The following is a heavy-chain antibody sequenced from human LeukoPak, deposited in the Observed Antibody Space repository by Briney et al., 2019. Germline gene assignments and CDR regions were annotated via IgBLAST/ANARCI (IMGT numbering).Heavy chain of an antibody. D-gene: IGHD3-10*01. CDR2: ISYDGSNK. Sequence: GGPLSPSCEASGFTFSSYAMHWVRQAPAKGLEWVAVISYDGSNKYYADSVKGRFTISRDNSKNTLYLQMNSLRAEDTAVYYCAGCRYFDYWGQGTLVTVSS. CDR3: AGCRYFDY. CDR1: GFTFSSYA. J-gene: IGHJ4*02. V-gene: IGHV3-30-3*01.